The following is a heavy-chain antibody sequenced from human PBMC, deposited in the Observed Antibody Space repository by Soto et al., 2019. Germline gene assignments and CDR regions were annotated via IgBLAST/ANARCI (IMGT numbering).Heavy chain of an antibody. CDR2: IVVGSGNT. CDR1: RLTFTRSA. CDR3: AALPLYSSSRDY. V-gene: IGHV1-58*01. Sequence: AVEVSCKASRLTFTRSAVQWVRQARGQRLEWIGWIVVGSGNTHYAQKFQERVTITRHMSTSTAYMELSSLRSEDTAVYYCAALPLYSSSRDYWGQGTLVTVSS. J-gene: IGHJ4*02. D-gene: IGHD6-13*01.